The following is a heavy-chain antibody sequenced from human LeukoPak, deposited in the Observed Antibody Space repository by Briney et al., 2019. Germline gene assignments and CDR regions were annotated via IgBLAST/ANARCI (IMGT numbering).Heavy chain of an antibody. CDR2: IIPILGIA. Sequence: SVKVSCTASGGTFSSYAISWVRQAPGQGLEWMGKIIPILGIANYAQKFQGRVTITADKSTSTAYMELSSLRSEDTAVYYCAGPRGSAAAGNWGQGTLVTVSS. D-gene: IGHD6-13*01. CDR3: AGPRGSAAAGN. CDR1: GGTFSSYA. V-gene: IGHV1-69*04. J-gene: IGHJ4*02.